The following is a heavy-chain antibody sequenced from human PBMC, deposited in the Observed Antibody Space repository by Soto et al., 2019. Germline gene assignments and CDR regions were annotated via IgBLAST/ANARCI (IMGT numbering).Heavy chain of an antibody. CDR3: ARTVVAATTRTYYYYYYYMDV. V-gene: IGHV4-34*01. D-gene: IGHD2-15*01. CDR1: GGSFSGYY. Sequence: SETLSLTCAVYGGSFSGYYWSWIRQPPGKGLEWIGEINHSGSTNYNPSLKSRVTISVDTSKNQFSLKLSSVTAADTAVYYCARTVVAATTRTYYYYYYYMDVWGKGTTVTVSS. J-gene: IGHJ6*03. CDR2: INHSGST.